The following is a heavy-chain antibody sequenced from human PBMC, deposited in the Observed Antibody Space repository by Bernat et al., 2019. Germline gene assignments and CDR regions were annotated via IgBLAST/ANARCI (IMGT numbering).Heavy chain of an antibody. CDR2: INLNNGGT. V-gene: IGHV1-69-2*01. Sequence: EVQLQQSGPELVKPGPSGRISGKVPGSRSTNYYMNGLKRALGKSLEWIGDINLNNGGTSYNQKFKGKATLTVDKSSSTAYMELRSLTSEDSAVYYCARSQNYFDYWGQGTTLTVAS. CDR3: ARSQNYFDY. CDR1: GSRSTNYY. J-gene: IGHJ4*01.